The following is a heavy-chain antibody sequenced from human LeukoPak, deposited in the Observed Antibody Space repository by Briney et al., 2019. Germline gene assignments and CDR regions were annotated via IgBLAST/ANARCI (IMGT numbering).Heavy chain of an antibody. CDR1: GYTLTELS. Sequence: ASVKVSCKVSGYTLTELSMHWVRQAPGKGLEWMGGFDPEDGETIYAQKFQGRVTMTEDTSTDTAYMELSSLRSEDTAVYYCARGDGLYDILTAWGQGTLVTVSS. D-gene: IGHD3-9*01. J-gene: IGHJ5*02. V-gene: IGHV1-24*01. CDR3: ARGDGLYDILTA. CDR2: FDPEDGET.